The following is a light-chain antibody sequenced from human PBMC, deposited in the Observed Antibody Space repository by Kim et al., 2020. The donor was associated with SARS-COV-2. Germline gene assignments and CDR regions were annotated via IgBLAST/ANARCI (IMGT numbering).Light chain of an antibody. CDR2: RAS. Sequence: DIQMTQSPSTLSASVGDRVTITCRASQSISSWLAWYQQKPGKAPKLLIYRASHLESGVPSRFSGSGSGTEFTLTISSLQPDDFATYYCQQYGNYSWTFGQGTKVDIK. V-gene: IGKV1-5*03. CDR1: QSISSW. CDR3: QQYGNYSWT. J-gene: IGKJ1*01.